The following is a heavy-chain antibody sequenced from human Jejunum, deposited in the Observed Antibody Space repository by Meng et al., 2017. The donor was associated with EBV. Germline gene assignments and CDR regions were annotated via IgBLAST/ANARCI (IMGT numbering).Heavy chain of an antibody. CDR1: GFTFSDYY. Sequence: QVQVVESGGXXXXPXXSLXLPCGASGFTFSDYYMAWVRQAPGKGLEWVSYISSRSSTIYYADSVKGRFTISRDNAHNSLYLQMNSLRAEDTAVYYCAREMSTITCFDYWGQGTLVTVSS. D-gene: IGHD5-24*01. CDR2: ISSRSSTI. V-gene: IGHV3-11*01. CDR3: AREMSTITCFDY. J-gene: IGHJ4*02.